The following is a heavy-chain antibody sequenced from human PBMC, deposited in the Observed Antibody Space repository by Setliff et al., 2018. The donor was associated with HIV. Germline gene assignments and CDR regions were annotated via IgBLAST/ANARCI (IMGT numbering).Heavy chain of an antibody. D-gene: IGHD2-8*01. J-gene: IGHJ4*02. Sequence: PSETLSLTCTVSGGSISSYYWSWIRQPPGKGLEWIGYVFYSGSANYNPSLKSRVTISVDTSKNQFSLTVTSVTAADTAAYYCAREKNGYFDSWGQGTLVTVSS. CDR3: AREKNGYFDS. CDR2: VFYSGSA. V-gene: IGHV4-59*01. CDR1: GGSISSYY.